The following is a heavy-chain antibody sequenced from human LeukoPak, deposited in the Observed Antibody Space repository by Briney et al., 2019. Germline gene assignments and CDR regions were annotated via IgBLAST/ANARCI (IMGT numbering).Heavy chain of an antibody. D-gene: IGHD3-22*01. CDR3: AKNLGGGYYRPLDY. V-gene: IGHV3-23*01. Sequence: GESLRLSCAASGFTFSNYAMSWVRQAPGKGLEWVSAFSGTGDNTYYVDSVKGRFTISRDNSKNTLYLQMNSLRAEDTAVYYCAKNLGGGYYRPLDYWGQGTLVTVSS. CDR2: FSGTGDNT. J-gene: IGHJ4*02. CDR1: GFTFSNYA.